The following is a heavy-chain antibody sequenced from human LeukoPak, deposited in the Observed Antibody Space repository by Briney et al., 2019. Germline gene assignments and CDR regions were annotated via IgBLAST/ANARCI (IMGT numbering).Heavy chain of an antibody. Sequence: PGRSLRLSCAASGFTFDDYAMHWVRQAPGKGLEWVSGISWNSGSIGYADSVKGRFTISRDNAKNSLYLQMNSLRAEDTAVYYCARVRYDQIDYWGQGTLVTVSS. D-gene: IGHD1-14*01. J-gene: IGHJ4*02. V-gene: IGHV3-9*01. CDR3: ARVRYDQIDY. CDR2: ISWNSGSI. CDR1: GFTFDDYA.